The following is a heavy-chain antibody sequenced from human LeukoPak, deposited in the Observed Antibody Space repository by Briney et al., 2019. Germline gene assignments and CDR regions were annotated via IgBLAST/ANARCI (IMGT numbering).Heavy chain of an antibody. CDR3: ARGKYGGYFIDY. CDR1: GFTSSNYW. V-gene: IGHV3-7*01. CDR2: IKQDGNEK. J-gene: IGHJ4*02. D-gene: IGHD5-12*01. Sequence: PGGSLRLSCAASGFTSSNYWMTWVRQAPGKGLEWVANIKQDGNEKYYVDSVKGRFTISRDNAKNTVYLQMNSLRAEDTAVYYCARGKYGGYFIDYWGQGTLVTVSS.